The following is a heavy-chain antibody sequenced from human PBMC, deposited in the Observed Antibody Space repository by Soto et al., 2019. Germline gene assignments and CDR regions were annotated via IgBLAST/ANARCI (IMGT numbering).Heavy chain of an antibody. CDR1: GFTFSNCW. CDR2: INSDESIT. CDR3: ARVGYGSGSYHFDY. J-gene: IGHJ4*02. V-gene: IGHV3-74*01. Sequence: EVQLVESGGGLVQPGGSLRLSCAASGFTFSNCWMHWVRQAPGKGLVWVSRINSDESITSYADSVKGRFTISRDNAKNTLYLQMNSLRDEDTAVYYCARVGYGSGSYHFDYWGQGTLVIVSS. D-gene: IGHD3-10*01.